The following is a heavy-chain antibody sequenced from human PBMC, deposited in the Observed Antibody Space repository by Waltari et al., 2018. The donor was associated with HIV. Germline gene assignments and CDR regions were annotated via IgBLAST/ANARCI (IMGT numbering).Heavy chain of an antibody. CDR3: VRDAFGLDS. V-gene: IGHV6-1*01. D-gene: IGHD3-16*01. CDR2: TDFRSRWYE. J-gene: IGHJ5*01. CDR1: GDSVSSDTAA. Sequence: QVQLQQSGPGLVKPSQTLSLTCVISGDSVSSDTAAWNWIRQSPSRGLEWLGRTDFRSRWYEDYAMSVKGRIIIEADTSANQLSLHLHSVTPADTAMYFCVRDAFGLDSCGQGTLVIVSS.